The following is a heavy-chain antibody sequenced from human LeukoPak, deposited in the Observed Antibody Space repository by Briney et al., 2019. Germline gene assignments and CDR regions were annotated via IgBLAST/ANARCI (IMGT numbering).Heavy chain of an antibody. V-gene: IGHV1-2*02. CDR2: IHPNTGGT. CDR1: GYTFTGYY. CDR3: ASEYKSDSSGANAFDI. J-gene: IGHJ3*02. D-gene: IGHD3-22*01. Sequence: ASVKVSCKASGYTFTGYYIHWVRQAPGQGLEWMGWIHPNTGGTKYAQKFQGRVTMTRDTSSSTAYMELSSLRSADTAAHYCASEYKSDSSGANAFDICTQATMVTVSS.